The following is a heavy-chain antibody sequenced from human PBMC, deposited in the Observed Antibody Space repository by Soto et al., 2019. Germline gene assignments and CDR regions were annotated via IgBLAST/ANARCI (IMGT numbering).Heavy chain of an antibody. CDR2: IYYSGST. Sequence: QVQLQESGPGLVKPSETLSLPCTVSGGSVSSGSYYWSWIRQPPGKGLEWIGYIYYSGSTNYNPSPKSRVTITVDTSKNQYSLKLSSVTAADTAVYYCARDSPYSGSYYRTTGLDYWGQGTLVTVSS. J-gene: IGHJ4*02. V-gene: IGHV4-61*01. D-gene: IGHD1-26*01. CDR3: ARDSPYSGSYYRTTGLDY. CDR1: GGSVSSGSYY.